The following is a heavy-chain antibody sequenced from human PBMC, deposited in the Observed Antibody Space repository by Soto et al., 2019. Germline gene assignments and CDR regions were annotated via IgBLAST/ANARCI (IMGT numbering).Heavy chain of an antibody. CDR1: GFSVGSNY. CDR3: ARKSDSSPVPEADGV. V-gene: IGHV3-53*02. D-gene: IGHD2-8*01. CDR2: IYSNGDT. Sequence: EVQLVETGGGLIQPGGSLRLSCAASGFSVGSNYMTWDRQSPGKGLEWVSLIYSNGDTDYADSVKGRFSISRDNFKNTLYLQMNNLRAEDTAVYHCARKSDSSPVPEADGVWGRGTLVTVSS. J-gene: IGHJ4*02.